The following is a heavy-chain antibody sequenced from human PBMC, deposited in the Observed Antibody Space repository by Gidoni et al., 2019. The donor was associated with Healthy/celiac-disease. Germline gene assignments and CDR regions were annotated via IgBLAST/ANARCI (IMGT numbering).Heavy chain of an antibody. CDR3: ARESRDQLEAPLYGMDV. CDR2: ISAYNGNT. Sequence: QVQLVQSGAAVTKSGASVKVSCKASDYTFTSYGIIWVRQAPGQGLEWMGWISAYNGNTNYAQNLQGRVTVTTDTSTSTAYMELRSLRSDVTAVYYCARESRDQLEAPLYGMDVWGQGTTVTVSS. CDR1: DYTFTSYG. J-gene: IGHJ6*02. D-gene: IGHD1-1*01. V-gene: IGHV1-18*01.